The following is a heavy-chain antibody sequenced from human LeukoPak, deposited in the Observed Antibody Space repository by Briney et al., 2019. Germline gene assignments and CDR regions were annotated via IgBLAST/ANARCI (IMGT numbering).Heavy chain of an antibody. CDR3: XXXXFGELNSGYYYMDV. CDR1: GYSFTNYW. CDR2: IYPGDSDT. Sequence: GESLKISCKGSGYSFTNYWIGWVRQMPGKGLEWMGIIYPGDSDTRYSPSFQGQVTISADKSISTAYLQWSSLKASDTAMYYXXXXXFGELNSGYYYMDVWGKGTTVTISS. D-gene: IGHD3-10*01. V-gene: IGHV5-51*01. J-gene: IGHJ6*03.